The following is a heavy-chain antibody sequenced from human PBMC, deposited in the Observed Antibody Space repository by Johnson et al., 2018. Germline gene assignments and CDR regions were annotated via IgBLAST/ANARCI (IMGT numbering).Heavy chain of an antibody. CDR3: AKGYTSGYFRYDPFDI. CDR2: IKQDGSEK. CDR1: GFISGNYW. J-gene: IGHJ3*02. Sequence: VQLVQSGGGLVQPGGSLRLSCAASGFISGNYWMTWGRQAPGKGLEWVANIKQDGSEKYYVDSVKGRFTISRDNAKTSVFLQMNSLGAEDTAVYYCAKGYTSGYFRYDPFDIWGRGTMVTVSS. D-gene: IGHD3-22*01. V-gene: IGHV3-7*03.